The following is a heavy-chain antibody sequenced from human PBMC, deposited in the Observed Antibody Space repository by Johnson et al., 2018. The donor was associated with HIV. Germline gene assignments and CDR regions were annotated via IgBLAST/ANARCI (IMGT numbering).Heavy chain of an antibody. D-gene: IGHD5-18*01. CDR1: GFTFSSYA. J-gene: IGHJ3*02. CDR3: AKGERGYSNAFDI. V-gene: IGHV3-48*01. Sequence: VQLVESGGGVVQPGRSLRLSCAASGFTFSSYAMHWVRQAPGKGQEWISYISSSDSTIYYADSVKGRFTISRDTSKNTLYLQMNSLRAEDTAVYYCAKGERGYSNAFDIWGQGTMVTVSS. CDR2: ISSSDSTI.